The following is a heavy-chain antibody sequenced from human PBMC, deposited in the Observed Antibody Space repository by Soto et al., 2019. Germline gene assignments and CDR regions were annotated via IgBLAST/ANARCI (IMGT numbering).Heavy chain of an antibody. CDR2: IHYSGST. D-gene: IGHD2-15*01. CDR3: ARHYCSGSKCYYFDY. J-gene: IGHJ4*02. V-gene: IGHV4-59*08. Sequence: SETLSLTCSVSGGSISSYYWSWIRQPPGKGLEWIGYIHYSGSTNYNPSLQSRVTISVDTSKNQFSLKLNSVTAADTAVYYCARHYCSGSKCYYFDYWGQGTPVTVSS. CDR1: GGSISSYY.